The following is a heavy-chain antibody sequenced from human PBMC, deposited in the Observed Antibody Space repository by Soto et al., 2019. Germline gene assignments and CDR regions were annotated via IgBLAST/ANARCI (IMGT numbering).Heavy chain of an antibody. D-gene: IGHD3-22*01. V-gene: IGHV1-69*05. J-gene: IGHJ6*02. CDR3: ARGNPRGGYYPILPYYYYYGMDV. Sequence: GASVKVSCKTSGATFSSYAITWVRQAPGQGLEWMGGIVPTVDTSTYAQKFQGRVTMTRNTSISTAYMELSSLRSEDTAVYYCARGNPRGGYYPILPYYYYYGMDVWGQGTTVTVSS. CDR2: IVPTVDTS. CDR1: GATFSSYA.